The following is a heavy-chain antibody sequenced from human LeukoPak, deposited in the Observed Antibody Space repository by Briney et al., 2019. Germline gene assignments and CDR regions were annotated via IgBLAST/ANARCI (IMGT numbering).Heavy chain of an antibody. D-gene: IGHD6-13*01. J-gene: IGHJ4*02. CDR2: INWNGGST. V-gene: IGHV3-20*04. Sequence: GGSLRLSCVASGFRFSTYGMSWVSQAPGKGLEWVSGINWNGGSTGYADSVEGRFTISRDNAKNSLYLQMNSLRAEDTALYYCARVDQQLSFSDYFDNWGQGTLVTVSS. CDR1: GFRFSTYG. CDR3: ARVDQQLSFSDYFDN.